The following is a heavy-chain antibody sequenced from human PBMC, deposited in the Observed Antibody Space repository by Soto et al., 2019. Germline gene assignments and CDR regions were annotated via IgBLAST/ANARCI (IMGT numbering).Heavy chain of an antibody. CDR1: GFTFTSSA. Sequence: GASVKVSCKASGFTFTSSAVQWVRQARGQRLEWIGWIVVCSGNTNYAQKFQERVTITRDMSTSTAYMELSSLRSEDTAVYYCAAGPRTADIVLMVYATLDYGMDXSGQVTTLTVS. CDR2: IVVCSGNT. CDR3: AAGPRTADIVLMVYATLDYGMDX. V-gene: IGHV1-58*01. D-gene: IGHD2-8*01. J-gene: IGHJ6*02.